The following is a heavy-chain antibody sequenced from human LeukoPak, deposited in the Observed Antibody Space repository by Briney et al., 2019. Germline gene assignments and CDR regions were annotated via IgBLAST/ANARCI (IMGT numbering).Heavy chain of an antibody. CDR2: LSGSGDDT. D-gene: IGHD5-24*01. CDR1: GFTFANYA. Sequence: GGSLRLSCTDYGFTFANYAMNWVRQAPGKGLEWVSSLSGSGDDTSYADFVKGRFTISRDNSRDTLYLQMNSLRAEDTGVYYCAKQFVDIWGQGTLVTVSS. J-gene: IGHJ5*02. V-gene: IGHV3-23*01. CDR3: AKQFVDI.